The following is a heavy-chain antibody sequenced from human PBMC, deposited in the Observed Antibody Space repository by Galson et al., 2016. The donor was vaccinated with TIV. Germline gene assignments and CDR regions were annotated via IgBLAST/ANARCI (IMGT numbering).Heavy chain of an antibody. J-gene: IGHJ4*02. CDR3: VRDVTSCWYY. Sequence: SLRLSCATSGFTFSNYWMHWVRQAPGKGLVWVSRISSDGSGTSYADSVKGRFTISRDNAKNTLYLQMNSLRVDDTALYYCVRDVTSCWYYWGQGTRVTVSS. CDR2: ISSDGSGT. CDR1: GFTFSNYW. D-gene: IGHD6-13*01. V-gene: IGHV3-74*01.